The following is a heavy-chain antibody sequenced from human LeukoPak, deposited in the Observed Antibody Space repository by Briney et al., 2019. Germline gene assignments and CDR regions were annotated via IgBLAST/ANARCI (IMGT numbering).Heavy chain of an antibody. V-gene: IGHV3-30*03. CDR2: ISYDGSNK. J-gene: IGHJ3*02. CDR1: GFTFSSYG. CDR3: ASRRGTRDAFDI. Sequence: GGSLRLSCAASGFTFSSYGMHWVRQAPGKGLEWVAVISYDGSNKYYADSVKGRFTISRDNSKNTLYLQMNSLRAEDTAVYYCASRRGTRDAFDIWGQGTMVTVSS. D-gene: IGHD3-10*01.